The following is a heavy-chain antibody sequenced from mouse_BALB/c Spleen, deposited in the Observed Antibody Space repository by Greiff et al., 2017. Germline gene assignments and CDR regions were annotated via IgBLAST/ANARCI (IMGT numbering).Heavy chain of an antibody. CDR2: IWGDGST. D-gene: IGHD1-1*01. J-gene: IGHJ1*01. Sequence: QVQLKESGPGLVAPSQSLSITCTVSGFSLTGYGVNWVRQPPGKGLEWLGMIWGDGSTDYNSALKSRLSISKDNSKSQVFLKMNSLQTDDTARYYCARDNEYYYGSSYWYFDVWGAGTTVTVSS. CDR3: ARDNEYYYGSSYWYFDV. CDR1: GFSLTGYG. V-gene: IGHV2-6-7*01.